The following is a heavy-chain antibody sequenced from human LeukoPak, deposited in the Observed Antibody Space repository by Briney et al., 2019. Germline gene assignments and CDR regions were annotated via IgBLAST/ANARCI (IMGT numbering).Heavy chain of an antibody. Sequence: PSETLSLTCTVSGGSISSSSYYWGWIRQPPGKGLEWIGSIYYSGSTYYNPSLKSRVTISVDTSKNQFSLKLSSVTAADTAVYYCARGSYRRYCSSTSCYRRKYYYGMDVWGQGTTVTVSS. V-gene: IGHV4-39*01. D-gene: IGHD2-2*01. J-gene: IGHJ6*02. CDR1: GGSISSSSYY. CDR3: ARGSYRRYCSSTSCYRRKYYYGMDV. CDR2: IYYSGST.